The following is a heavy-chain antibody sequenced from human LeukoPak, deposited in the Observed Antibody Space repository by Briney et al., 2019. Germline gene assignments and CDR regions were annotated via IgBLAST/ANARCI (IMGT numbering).Heavy chain of an antibody. D-gene: IGHD1-14*01. CDR1: GYPFTTYE. J-gene: IGHJ5*02. Sequence: ASVKVSCKTSGYPFTTYEINWVRQAAGQGLEWMGWVHPDTGYADYAQKFQGRVTMTSDTSISTAYMELSSLRSDDMAVYFCARGPRNDPWGQGTLVTVSS. CDR2: VHPDTGYA. V-gene: IGHV1-8*01. CDR3: ARGPRNDP.